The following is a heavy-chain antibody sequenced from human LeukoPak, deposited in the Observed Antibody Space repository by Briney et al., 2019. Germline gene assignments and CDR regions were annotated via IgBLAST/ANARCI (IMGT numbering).Heavy chain of an antibody. J-gene: IGHJ4*02. CDR2: VSGRGGST. CDR1: GFTFSSYA. Sequence: GGSLRLSCAAAGFTFSSYAMSWVRQPPGKGLEWVSAVSGRGGSTYYADSVKGWFTISRDNSKNTLYLQMNSLRAEDTAVYYCARYPSYYDSSIYYFDYWGQGTLVTVSS. D-gene: IGHD3-22*01. CDR3: ARYPSYYDSSIYYFDY. V-gene: IGHV3-23*01.